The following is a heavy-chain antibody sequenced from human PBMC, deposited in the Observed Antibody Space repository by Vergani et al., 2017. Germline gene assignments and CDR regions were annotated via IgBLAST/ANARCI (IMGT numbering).Heavy chain of an antibody. CDR3: AREDGDYYYYYGMDV. CDR1: GYTFTGYY. Sequence: QVQLVQSGAEVKKPGASVKVSCKASGYTFTGYYMHWVRQAPGQGLEWMGWINPNSGGTNYAQKFQGRVTMTRDTSISTAYMGLSRLRSDDTAVYYCAREDGDYYYYYGMDVWSQGTTVTVSS. CDR2: INPNSGGT. V-gene: IGHV1-2*02. J-gene: IGHJ6*02. D-gene: IGHD4-17*01.